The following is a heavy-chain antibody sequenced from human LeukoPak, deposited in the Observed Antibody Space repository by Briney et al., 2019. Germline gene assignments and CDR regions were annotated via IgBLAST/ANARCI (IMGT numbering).Heavy chain of an antibody. J-gene: IGHJ4*02. Sequence: GGFLRLSCAASGFTFSSYWMSWVRQAPGKGLEWVANIKQDGSEKYYVDSVKGRFTISRDNAKNSLYLQMNSLRAEDTAVYYCARDPSGSYYTHFDYWGQGTLVTVSS. CDR3: ARDPSGSYYTHFDY. CDR2: IKQDGSEK. D-gene: IGHD1-26*01. CDR1: GFTFSSYW. V-gene: IGHV3-7*01.